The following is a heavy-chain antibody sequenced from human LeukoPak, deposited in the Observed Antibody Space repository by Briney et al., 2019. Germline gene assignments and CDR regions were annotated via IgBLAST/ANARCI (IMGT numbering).Heavy chain of an antibody. D-gene: IGHD3-3*01. Sequence: GGCLCLSCAVSVVTFSSYAMSVVCEAPGKGLWWGSVISGSGGSTYYEDSVQDPSTISRDTSKNTLYLPTHSLRAEHTAVYYCAKDPPRPLRFLESLDPNYYYYYGMDGSGHATTVTASS. CDR1: VVTFSSYA. CDR2: ISGSGGST. J-gene: IGHJ6*02. V-gene: IGHV3-23*01. CDR3: AKDPPRPLRFLESLDPNYYYYYGMDG.